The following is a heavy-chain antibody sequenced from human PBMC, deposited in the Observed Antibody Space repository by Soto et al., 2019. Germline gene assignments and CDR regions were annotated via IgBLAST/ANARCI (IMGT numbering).Heavy chain of an antibody. J-gene: IGHJ5*02. Sequence: QVQLVQSGAEVKKPGASVKVSCKASGYTFTSYDINRVRHATGQGLEWMGWMNLKSGNTGYAQKFQGRVTMTRNTSISTAYMELSSLRSEDTAVYYCARAAAAGNWFDPWGQGTLVTVSS. D-gene: IGHD6-13*01. CDR2: MNLKSGNT. CDR1: GYTFTSYD. V-gene: IGHV1-8*01. CDR3: ARAAAAGNWFDP.